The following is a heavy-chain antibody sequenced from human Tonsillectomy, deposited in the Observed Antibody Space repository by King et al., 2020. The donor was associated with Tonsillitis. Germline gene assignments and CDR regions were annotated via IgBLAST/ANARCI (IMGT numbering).Heavy chain of an antibody. CDR3: ARASSSFDY. CDR1: GASISSYY. CDR2: IHYSGST. Sequence: VQLQESGPGLVKPSETLSLTCTVSGASISSYYWSWIRQPPGKGLAWIGYIHYSGSTNYNPSLKSRVTISVDTSKNQFSLRLSSVPAADTAVYYCARASSSFDYWGQGTLVTVSS. V-gene: IGHV4-59*01. J-gene: IGHJ4*02.